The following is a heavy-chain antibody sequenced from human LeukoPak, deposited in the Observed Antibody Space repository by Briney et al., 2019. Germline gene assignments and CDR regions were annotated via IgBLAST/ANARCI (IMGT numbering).Heavy chain of an antibody. V-gene: IGHV4-61*01. Sequence: SETLSLTCTVSGVSVSSGSYYWSWIRQPPGKGLEWIGYIYYSGSTNYNPSLKSRVTISVDTSKNQFSLKLSSVTAADTAVYYCARDIGYYDSSGYSLLSYYYGMDVWGQGTTVTVSS. CDR3: ARDIGYYDSSGYSLLSYYYGMDV. CDR1: GVSVSSGSYY. D-gene: IGHD3-22*01. CDR2: IYYSGST. J-gene: IGHJ6*02.